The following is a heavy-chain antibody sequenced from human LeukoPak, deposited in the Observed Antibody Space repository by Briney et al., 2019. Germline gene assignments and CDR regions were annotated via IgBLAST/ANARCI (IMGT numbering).Heavy chain of an antibody. Sequence: SETLSLTCTVSGGSVTSYYWSWVRQPPGKGLEWIGYVYYSGATDYNPSLKSRVTMSVDTSKNQFSLKLSSVTAADTAVYYCARGASGYDRGPWSDWGQGTLVTVSS. CDR1: GGSVTSYY. CDR2: VYYSGAT. J-gene: IGHJ4*02. D-gene: IGHD5-12*01. V-gene: IGHV4-59*02. CDR3: ARGASGYDRGPWSD.